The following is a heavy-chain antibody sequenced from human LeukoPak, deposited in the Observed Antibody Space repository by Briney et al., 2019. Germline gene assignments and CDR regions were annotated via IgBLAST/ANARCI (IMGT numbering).Heavy chain of an antibody. CDR2: IYYSGNT. CDR3: AGGMAGPYYFDY. J-gene: IGHJ4*02. D-gene: IGHD6-19*01. V-gene: IGHV4-59*01. Sequence: SETLSLTCTDSGGSISSYYWSWIRQPPGKGLEWIGYIYYSGNTNYSPSLKSRVTISVDTSKNQFSLKLSSVTAADTAVYYCAGGMAGPYYFDYWGQGTLVTVSS. CDR1: GGSISSYY.